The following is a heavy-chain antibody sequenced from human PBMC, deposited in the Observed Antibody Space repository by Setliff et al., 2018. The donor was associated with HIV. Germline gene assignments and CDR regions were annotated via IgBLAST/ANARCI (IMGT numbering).Heavy chain of an antibody. CDR3: VRERPGGLFDC. J-gene: IGHJ4*02. CDR1: GYIFTDYY. V-gene: IGHV1-46*01. D-gene: IGHD3-10*01. Sequence: ASVKVSCKASGYIFTDYYIHWVRRAPGQGLEWMGSIKPNRDTTFYAQKFQDRVTLSDDTSTNTVYMELSSLSSEDSAIYYCVRERPGGLFDCWGQGTLVTVSS. CDR2: IKPNRDTT.